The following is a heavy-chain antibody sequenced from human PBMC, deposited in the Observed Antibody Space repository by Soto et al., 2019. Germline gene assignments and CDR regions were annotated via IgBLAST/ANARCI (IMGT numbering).Heavy chain of an antibody. V-gene: IGHV2-5*02. J-gene: IGHJ4*02. Sequence: QITLKESGPPLVKPTQTLTLTCSFSGFSLTSPAVGVNWIRQPPGKALEWLALIYWDDDKQYSPSLKSRLTSTKATSKNQVVLTMTNMDPVDTATYYCAHGSGWLSDYWGQGTLVTVSS. CDR2: IYWDDDK. CDR1: GFSLTSPAVG. D-gene: IGHD6-19*01. CDR3: AHGSGWLSDY.